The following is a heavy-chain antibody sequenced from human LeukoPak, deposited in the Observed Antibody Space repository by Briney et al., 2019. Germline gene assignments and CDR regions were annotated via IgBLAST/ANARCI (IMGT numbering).Heavy chain of an antibody. CDR2: IYYSGST. V-gene: IGHV4-31*03. D-gene: IGHD3-16*01. J-gene: IGHJ3*02. Sequence: SETLSLTCTVSGGSISSGAYYWSWIRQHQGKGLEWIGYIYYSGSTYYNPSLKSRVTMSVDTSKNQFSLNLSSVTAADTAVYYCARSAYKYGDAFEIWGHGTMVTVFS. CDR3: ARSAYKYGDAFEI. CDR1: GGSISSGAYY.